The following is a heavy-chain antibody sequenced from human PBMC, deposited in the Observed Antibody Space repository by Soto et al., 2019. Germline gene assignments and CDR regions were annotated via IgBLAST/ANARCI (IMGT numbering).Heavy chain of an antibody. CDR2: IYYSGST. D-gene: IGHD6-13*01. CDR3: AREAGSSSSWYEY. CDR1: GGSISSYY. J-gene: IGHJ4*02. Sequence: SETLSLTCTVSGGSISSYYWSWIRQPPGKGLEWIGYIYYSGSTHYNPSLKSRVTISVDTSKNQFSLKLTSVTAADTAAYYCAREAGSSSSWYEYWGQGTLVTVSS. V-gene: IGHV4-59*01.